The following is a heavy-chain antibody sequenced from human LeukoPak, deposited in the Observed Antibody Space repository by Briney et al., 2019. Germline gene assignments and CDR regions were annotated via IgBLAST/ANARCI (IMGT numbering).Heavy chain of an antibody. CDR1: GFTFSSYE. D-gene: IGHD3-9*01. CDR3: ARSLQGYYDILTGPNYYYYMDV. V-gene: IGHV3-48*03. CDR2: ISSSGSTI. Sequence: PGGSLGLSCAASGFTFSSYEMNWVRQAPGKGLEWVSYISSSGSTIYYADSVKGRFTISRDNAKNSLYLQMNSLRAEDTAVYYCARSLQGYYDILTGPNYYYYMDVWGKGTTVTISS. J-gene: IGHJ6*03.